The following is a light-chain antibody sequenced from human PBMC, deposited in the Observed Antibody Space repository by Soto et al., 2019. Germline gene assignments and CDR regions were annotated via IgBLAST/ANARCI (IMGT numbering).Light chain of an antibody. J-gene: IGKJ4*01. Sequence: EIEFTESPGTLSLAPGERATLSCRASQSIKSSSLAWYQQRSGQAPRLVIYGASSRASAVPDRFSGSGSGADFTLSISRLELEDFAVYYCQQYGSSPLTFGGGTKVDIK. CDR3: QQYGSSPLT. CDR1: QSIKSSS. CDR2: GAS. V-gene: IGKV3-20*01.